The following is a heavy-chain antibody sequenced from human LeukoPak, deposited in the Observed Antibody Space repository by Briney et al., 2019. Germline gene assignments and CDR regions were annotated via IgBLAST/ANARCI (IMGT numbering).Heavy chain of an antibody. CDR3: AKVFFSGSYYAASDY. Sequence: GGSLRLSCAASGFTFSTYGMHWVRQAPGRGLEWVAVISYDGSNKYYADSVKGRFTSSRDNSKNTLYLQMNSLRAEDTAVYYCAKVFFSGSYYAASDYWGQGTLVTVSS. D-gene: IGHD1-26*01. J-gene: IGHJ4*02. V-gene: IGHV3-30*18. CDR2: ISYDGSNK. CDR1: GFTFSTYG.